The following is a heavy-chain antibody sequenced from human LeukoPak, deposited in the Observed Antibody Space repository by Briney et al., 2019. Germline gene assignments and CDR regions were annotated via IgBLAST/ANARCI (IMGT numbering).Heavy chain of an antibody. CDR2: IYYSGST. J-gene: IGHJ6*02. Sequence: SETLSLTCTVSGVSISSYYWSWLRQPPGKGLEWMGYIYYSGSTNYNTFLKSRVTISVDTTKNQSALKLSSVTGADAAVDYCARTRVDYLYVMDVWGEGTTVTV. D-gene: IGHD3-3*01. V-gene: IGHV4-59*08. CDR1: GVSISSYY. CDR3: ARTRVDYLYVMDV.